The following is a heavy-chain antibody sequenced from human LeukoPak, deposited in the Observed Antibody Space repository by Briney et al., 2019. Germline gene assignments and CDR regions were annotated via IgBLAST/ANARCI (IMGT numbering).Heavy chain of an antibody. CDR1: GYTFTGYY. J-gene: IGHJ5*02. CDR2: INPNSGGT. CDR3: ARDGYGRYYDSSGYLGWFDP. Sequence: GASVKVSCKASGYTFTGYYMHWVRQAPVQGLEWMGWINPNSGGTNYAQKFQGRVTMTRDTSISTAYMELSRLRSDDTAVYYCARDGYGRYYDSSGYLGWFDPWGQGTLVTVSS. V-gene: IGHV1-2*02. D-gene: IGHD3-22*01.